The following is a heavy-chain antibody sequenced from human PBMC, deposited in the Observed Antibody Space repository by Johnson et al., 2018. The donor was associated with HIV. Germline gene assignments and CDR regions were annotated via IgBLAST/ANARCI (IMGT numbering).Heavy chain of an antibody. CDR2: IRYDGSNK. CDR1: GFTFSSYG. CDR3: AREGVAVAGTPDAFDL. D-gene: IGHD6-19*01. J-gene: IGHJ3*01. Sequence: MQLVESGGGVVQPGRSLRLSCAASGFTFSSYGMHWVRQAPGKGPEWVAFIRYDGSNKYYADSVKGRFTISRDNSKNTLYLQMNILRAEDTAVYYCAREGVAVAGTPDAFDLWGQGTMVIVSS. V-gene: IGHV3-30*02.